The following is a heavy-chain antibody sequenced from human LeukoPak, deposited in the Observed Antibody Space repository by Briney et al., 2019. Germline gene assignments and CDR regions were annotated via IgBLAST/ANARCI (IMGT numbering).Heavy chain of an antibody. J-gene: IGHJ5*02. CDR3: AKDGIGYCTNGVCRYNWFDP. V-gene: IGHV3-23*01. D-gene: IGHD2-8*01. CDR1: GFTFSSYA. Sequence: PGVSLRLSCAASGFTFSSYAMSWVRQAPGKGLEWVSAISGSGGSTYYADSVKGRFTISRDNSKNTLYLQMNSLRAEDTAVYYCAKDGIGYCTNGVCRYNWFDPWGQGTLVTVSS. CDR2: ISGSGGST.